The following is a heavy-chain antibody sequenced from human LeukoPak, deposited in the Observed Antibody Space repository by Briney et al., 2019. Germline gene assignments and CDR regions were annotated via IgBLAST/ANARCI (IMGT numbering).Heavy chain of an antibody. CDR3: ARRGGVEEGRYFDWSYTQGWFDP. D-gene: IGHD3-9*01. Sequence: SETLSLTCTVSGDSISSGDYYWSWIRQPAGKGLEWIGRISSSGSTNYNPSLKSRVTISVDTSKNQLSLKLSSVTAADTAVYYCARRGGVEEGRYFDWSYTQGWFDPWGQGTLVTVSS. CDR2: ISSSGST. V-gene: IGHV4-61*02. CDR1: GDSISSGDYY. J-gene: IGHJ5*02.